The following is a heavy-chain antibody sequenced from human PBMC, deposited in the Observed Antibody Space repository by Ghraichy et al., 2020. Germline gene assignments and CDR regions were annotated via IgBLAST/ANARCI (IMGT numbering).Heavy chain of an antibody. D-gene: IGHD3-3*01. Sequence: LSLTCAASGFTFSSYAMSWVRQAPGKGLEWVSAISGSGGSTYYADSVKGRFTISRDNSKNTLYLQMNSLRAEDTAVYYCAKDRSERFLEWLFRHCWGQGTLVTVSS. CDR1: GFTFSSYA. CDR3: AKDRSERFLEWLFRHC. J-gene: IGHJ4*02. V-gene: IGHV3-23*01. CDR2: ISGSGGST.